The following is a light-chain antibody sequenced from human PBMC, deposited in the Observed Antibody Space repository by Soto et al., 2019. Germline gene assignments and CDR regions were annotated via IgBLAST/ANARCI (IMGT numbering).Light chain of an antibody. CDR1: QGVSTW. CDR3: QQYNTYPLT. Sequence: DIQLTQSPSSLAASVGDRVTITCRASQGVSTWLAWHQQKPEKAPKSLVYATSKLQSGVPSRFNGTGSGTEFTLTISSLPPEDVATYFCQQYNTYPLTFGGGTKVEIK. J-gene: IGKJ4*01. V-gene: IGKV1D-16*01. CDR2: ATS.